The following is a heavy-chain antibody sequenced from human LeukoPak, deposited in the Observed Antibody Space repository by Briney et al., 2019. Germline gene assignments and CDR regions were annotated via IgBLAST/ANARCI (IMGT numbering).Heavy chain of an antibody. CDR3: AKDFWSTYDAY. D-gene: IGHD3-3*01. Sequence: GGSLRLSCAASGVTFSSYWMSWVRQAPGKGLEWVANIKEDGTEKYYVDSVKGRFTISRDNAKNSLYLQMNSLRAEDTAVYYCAKDFWSTYDAYWGQGTVVTVSS. CDR1: GVTFSSYW. V-gene: IGHV3-7*01. CDR2: IKEDGTEK. J-gene: IGHJ4*02.